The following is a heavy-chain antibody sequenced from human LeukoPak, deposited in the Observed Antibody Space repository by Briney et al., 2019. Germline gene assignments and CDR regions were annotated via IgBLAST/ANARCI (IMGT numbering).Heavy chain of an antibody. CDR3: TTATDSSGYYRFDY. D-gene: IGHD3-22*01. J-gene: IGHJ4*02. CDR2: IKSKTDGGTT. Sequence: GGSLRLSCAASGFTFSNAWMSWVRQAPGKGLEWVGGIKSKTDGGTTDYAAPVKVRFTISRDDSKNTQYLQMNSLKTEDTAVYYCTTATDSSGYYRFDYWGQGTLVTVSS. CDR1: GFTFSNAW. V-gene: IGHV3-15*01.